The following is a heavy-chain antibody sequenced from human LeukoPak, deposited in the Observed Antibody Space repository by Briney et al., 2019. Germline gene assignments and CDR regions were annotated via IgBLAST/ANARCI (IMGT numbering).Heavy chain of an antibody. J-gene: IGHJ3*01. CDR3: ARWGIVGHDAFDL. V-gene: IGHV3-33*01. CDR2: IRYDGNDH. Sequence: GGSLRLSCAGSGFTFSRYGMHWVRQAPGKGLEWVALIRYDGNDHWYGDSAKGRFTISRDNSKDMVYLQMDSLRDEDTAVYYCARWGIVGHDAFDLWGQGTMVTVSS. CDR1: GFTFSRYG. D-gene: IGHD1-26*01.